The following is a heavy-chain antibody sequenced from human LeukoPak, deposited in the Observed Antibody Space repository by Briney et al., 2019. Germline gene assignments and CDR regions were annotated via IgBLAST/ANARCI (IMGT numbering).Heavy chain of an antibody. CDR1: GYTFTSYD. CDR2: MSPNSGNT. CDR3: ARVPIAAAGTDYYYGMDV. V-gene: IGHV1-8*01. Sequence: GASVKVSCKASGYTFTSYDINWVRQATGQGLEWMGWMSPNSGNTGYAQKFQGRVTMTRNTSISTAYMELSSLRSEDTAVYYCARVPIAAAGTDYYYGMDVWGQGTTVTVSS. D-gene: IGHD6-13*01. J-gene: IGHJ6*02.